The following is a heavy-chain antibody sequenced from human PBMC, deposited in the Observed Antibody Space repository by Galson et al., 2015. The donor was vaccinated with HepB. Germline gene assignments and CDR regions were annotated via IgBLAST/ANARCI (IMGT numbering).Heavy chain of an antibody. D-gene: IGHD4-11*01. CDR3: ARQTADYNSHYFDY. CDR1: GYSFTNYW. V-gene: IGHV5-51*01. Sequence: QSGAEVKKPGESLRISCQASGYSFTNYWIGWVRQMPGKGLEWMGIIYPDDSDTTYSPSFRGQVTISAHKSISTAYLRWSGLQASDTAMYYCARQTADYNSHYFDYWGQGTLVTVSS. CDR2: IYPDDSDT. J-gene: IGHJ4*02.